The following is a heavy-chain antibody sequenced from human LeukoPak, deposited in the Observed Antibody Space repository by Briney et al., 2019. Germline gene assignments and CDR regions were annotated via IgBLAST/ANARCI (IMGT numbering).Heavy chain of an antibody. CDR3: ARVAGIAVAGNWFDP. CDR1: GGSFSGYY. J-gene: IGHJ5*02. Sequence: SETLSLTCAVYGGSFSGYYWSWIRQPPGKGLEWIGEINHSGSTNYNPSLKSRVTISVDTSKNQFSLKLSSVTAADTAVYHCARVAGIAVAGNWFDPWGQGTLVTVSS. CDR2: INHSGST. D-gene: IGHD6-19*01. V-gene: IGHV4-34*01.